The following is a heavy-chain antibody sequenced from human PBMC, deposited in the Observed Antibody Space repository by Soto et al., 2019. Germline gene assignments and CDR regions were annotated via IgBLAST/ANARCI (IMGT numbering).Heavy chain of an antibody. Sequence: GESLKISCKGSGYSFTSYWIGWVRQMPGKGLEWMGIIYTGDSDTRYSPSFQGQVTISADKSISTAYLQWSSLKASDTAMYYCARWEGYCSSTSCYTPGDYGMDVWGQGTTVTVSS. J-gene: IGHJ6*02. CDR3: ARWEGYCSSTSCYTPGDYGMDV. CDR1: GYSFTSYW. V-gene: IGHV5-51*01. D-gene: IGHD2-2*02. CDR2: IYTGDSDT.